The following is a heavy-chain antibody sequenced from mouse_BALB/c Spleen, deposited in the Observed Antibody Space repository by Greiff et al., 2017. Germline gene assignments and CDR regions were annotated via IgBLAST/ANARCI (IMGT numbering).Heavy chain of an antibody. CDR2: ISSGGST. V-gene: IGHV5-6-5*01. Sequence: EVQLVESGGGLVKPGGSLKLSCAASGFTFSSYAMSWVRQTPEKRLEWVASISSGGSTYYPDSVKGRFTISRDNARNILYLQMSSLRSEDTAMYYCAILHYYGYGNPDWFAYWGQGTLVTVSA. CDR3: AILHYYGYGNPDWFAY. CDR1: GFTFSSYA. D-gene: IGHD1-2*01. J-gene: IGHJ3*01.